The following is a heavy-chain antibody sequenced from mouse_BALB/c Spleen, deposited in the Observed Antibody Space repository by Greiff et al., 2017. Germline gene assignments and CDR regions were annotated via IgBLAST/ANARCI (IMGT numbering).Heavy chain of an antibody. J-gene: IGHJ4*01. Sequence: VQLQQSGPGLVAPSQSLSITCTVSGFSLTSYGVSWVRQPPGKGLEWLGVIWGDGSTNYHSALISRLSISTDNSKSQVFLKLNSLQTDDTATYYCAKQGLLRLHYAMDYWGQGTSVTVSS. D-gene: IGHD1-2*01. CDR2: IWGDGST. CDR3: AKQGLLRLHYAMDY. CDR1: GFSLTSYG. V-gene: IGHV2-3*01.